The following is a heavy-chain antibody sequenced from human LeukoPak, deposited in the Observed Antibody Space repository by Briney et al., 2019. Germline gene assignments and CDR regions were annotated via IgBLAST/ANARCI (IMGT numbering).Heavy chain of an antibody. D-gene: IGHD3-22*01. CDR2: ISGSSTHT. CDR1: GFTFSGYY. V-gene: IGHV3-11*06. Sequence: PGGSLRLSCAASGFTFSGYYTSWIRQAPGKGLEWISYISGSSTHTNYADSVKGRFTISRDNAKNSLYLQMNSLRAEDTAVYYCARAPSSGYLYYFDYWGQGTLVTVSS. CDR3: ARAPSSGYLYYFDY. J-gene: IGHJ4*02.